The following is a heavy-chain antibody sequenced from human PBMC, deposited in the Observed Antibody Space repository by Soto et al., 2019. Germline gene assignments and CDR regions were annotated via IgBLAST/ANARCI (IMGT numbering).Heavy chain of an antibody. CDR3: ARQAADFYGMDV. V-gene: IGHV4-39*01. CDR2: IYYSGST. J-gene: IGHJ6*02. CDR1: GGSISSSSYY. Sequence: SETLSLTCTVSGGSISSSSYYWGWIRQPPWKGLEWIGSIYYSGSTYYNPSLKSRVTISVDTSKNQFSLKLSSVTAADTAVYYCARQAADFYGMDVWGQGTTVTVSS. D-gene: IGHD6-25*01.